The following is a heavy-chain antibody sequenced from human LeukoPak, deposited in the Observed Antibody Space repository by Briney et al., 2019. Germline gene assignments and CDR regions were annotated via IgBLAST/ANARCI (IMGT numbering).Heavy chain of an antibody. CDR2: INPNSGGT. D-gene: IGHD6-6*01. V-gene: IGHV1-2*02. CDR3: ARADSSSFLNWFDH. CDR1: GYTFTGYY. Sequence: ASVKVSCKASGYTFTGYYMHWVRQAPGQGLEWMGWINPNSGGTNYAQKFQGRVTMTRDTSISTAYMELSRLRSDETAVYYCARADSSSFLNWFDHWGQGTLVTVSS. J-gene: IGHJ5*02.